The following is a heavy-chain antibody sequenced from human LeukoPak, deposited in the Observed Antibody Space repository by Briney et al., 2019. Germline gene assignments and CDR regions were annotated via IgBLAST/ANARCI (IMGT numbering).Heavy chain of an antibody. J-gene: IGHJ5*02. CDR1: GGSFSGYY. Sequence: SETLSLTCAVYGGSFSGYYWSRIRQPPGKGLEWIGEINHSGSTNYNPSLKSRVTISVDTSKNQFSLKLTSVTAADTAVYYCARGRQRRYKNERNNWFDPWGQGTLVTVSS. V-gene: IGHV4-34*01. CDR2: INHSGST. CDR3: ARGRQRRYKNERNNWFDP. D-gene: IGHD5-24*01.